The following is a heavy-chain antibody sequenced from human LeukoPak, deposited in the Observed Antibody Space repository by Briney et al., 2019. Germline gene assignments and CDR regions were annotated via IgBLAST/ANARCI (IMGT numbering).Heavy chain of an antibody. D-gene: IGHD3-3*01. CDR2: ISSSGNTI. Sequence: GSLRLSCAASGFTFSSYSMNWVRQAPGKGLEWISHISSSGNTIYYADSVKGRFTISRDYAKKSLDLQMNSLRAEDTAVYYCARRSTIFGVAASYYMDVWGKGTTVIVSS. V-gene: IGHV3-48*01. CDR3: ARRSTIFGVAASYYMDV. CDR1: GFTFSSYS. J-gene: IGHJ6*03.